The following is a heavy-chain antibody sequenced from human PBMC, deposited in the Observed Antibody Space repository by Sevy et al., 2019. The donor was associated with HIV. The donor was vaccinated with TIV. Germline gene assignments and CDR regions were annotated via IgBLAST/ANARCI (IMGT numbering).Heavy chain of an antibody. Sequence: GGSLRRSCAASGFTFGSYAMNWVRQAPGKGLEWVAVISYDGSHKYYADSVKGRFTIARDYSNNTLYLQMNSLRADDTAVYYCARDPGSSWSSFDYWGQGTLVTVSS. V-gene: IGHV3-30-3*01. CDR3: ARDPGSSWSSFDY. CDR2: ISYDGSHK. J-gene: IGHJ4*02. D-gene: IGHD6-13*01. CDR1: GFTFGSYA.